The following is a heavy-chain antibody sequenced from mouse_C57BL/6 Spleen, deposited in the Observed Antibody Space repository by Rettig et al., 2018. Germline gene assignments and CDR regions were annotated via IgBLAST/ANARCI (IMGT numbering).Heavy chain of an antibody. Sequence: EVQLQQSGPELVKPGASVKISCKASGYTFTDYYMNWVKQSHGKSLEWIGDINPNNGGTSYNQKFKGKATLTVDKSSSTAYMELRSLTSDDSAVYYCARWVYYDVDYWGQCTTLTVSS. V-gene: IGHV1-26*01. CDR1: GYTFTDYY. CDR3: ARWVYYDVDY. J-gene: IGHJ2*01. CDR2: INPNNGGT. D-gene: IGHD2-4*01.